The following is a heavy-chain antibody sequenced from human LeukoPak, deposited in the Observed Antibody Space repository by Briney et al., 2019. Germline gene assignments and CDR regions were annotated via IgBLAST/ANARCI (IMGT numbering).Heavy chain of an antibody. CDR1: GFAFNNYE. D-gene: IGHD1-14*01. V-gene: IGHV3-13*01. CDR3: AREGRMGTADAFDV. J-gene: IGHJ3*01. Sequence: GGSLRLSCAASGFAFNNYEMHWVRQTAGKGLEWVSAVGIAGDTFYAGPVKGRFSISRDNAESSLFLQMNSLRAGDTAVYYCAREGRMGTADAFDVWGQGTMVTVSS. CDR2: VGIAGDT.